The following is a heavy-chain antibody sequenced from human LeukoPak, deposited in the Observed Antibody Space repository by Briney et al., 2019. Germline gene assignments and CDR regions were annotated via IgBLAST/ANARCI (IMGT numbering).Heavy chain of an antibody. CDR1: GGSISSGSYY. D-gene: IGHD4-17*01. J-gene: IGHJ4*02. CDR3: ARDNGDYVDY. V-gene: IGHV4-61*02. CDR2: IYTSGST. Sequence: SETLSLTCTVSGGSISSGSYYWSWIRQPAGKGLEWIGRIYTSGSTNYNPSLKSRVTISVDTSKNQFSLKLSSVTAADTAVYYCARDNGDYVDYWGQGTLVTVSS.